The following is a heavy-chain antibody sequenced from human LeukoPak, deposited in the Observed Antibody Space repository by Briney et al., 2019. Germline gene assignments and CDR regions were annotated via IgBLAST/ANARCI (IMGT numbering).Heavy chain of an antibody. Sequence: GGSLRLSCAASGFIFSSYSMSWVRQAPGKGLEWASVITGSGGNTYYADSVKGRFTISKDNSKNTVYLQMSSLRVDDTAVYYCAKAASSSWPSYYYGMDVWGQGTTVTVSS. J-gene: IGHJ6*02. V-gene: IGHV3-23*01. D-gene: IGHD6-13*01. CDR3: AKAASSSWPSYYYGMDV. CDR1: GFIFSSYS. CDR2: ITGSGGNT.